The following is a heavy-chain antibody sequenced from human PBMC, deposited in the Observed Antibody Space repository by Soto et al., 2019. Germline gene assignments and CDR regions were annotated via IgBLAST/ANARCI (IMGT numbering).Heavy chain of an antibody. V-gene: IGHV3-21*01. CDR3: ARDPISSYYDFWSGYYKEGYYFDY. J-gene: IGHJ4*02. D-gene: IGHD3-3*01. CDR2: ISSSSSYI. Sequence: GGSLRLSCAASGFTFSSYSMNWVRQAPGKGLEWVSSISSSSSYIYYADSVKGRFTISRDNAKNSLYLQMNSLRAEDTAVYYCARDPISSYYDFWSGYYKEGYYFDYWGQGTLVTVSS. CDR1: GFTFSSYS.